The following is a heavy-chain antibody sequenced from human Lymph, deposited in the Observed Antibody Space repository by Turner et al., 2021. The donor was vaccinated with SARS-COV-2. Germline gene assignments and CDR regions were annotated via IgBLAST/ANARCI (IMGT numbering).Heavy chain of an antibody. V-gene: IGHV1-8*02. J-gene: IGHJ6*02. CDR3: ARGRYSGGGMDV. CDR2: RNPNSGNT. CDR1: GYTFTSYD. Sequence: QVQLVQSGAEVKKPGASVKVSCKAPGYTFTSYDINWVRQATGQGLEWMGWRNPNSGNTGYAKKFQGRVTMTRNTSISTADMELSSLRSEDTAVYYCARGRYSGGGMDVWGQGTTVTVSS. D-gene: IGHD1-26*01.